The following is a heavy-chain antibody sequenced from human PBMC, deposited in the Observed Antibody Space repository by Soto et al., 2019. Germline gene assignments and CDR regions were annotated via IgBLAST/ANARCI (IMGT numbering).Heavy chain of an antibody. CDR2: ISSSSSYI. V-gene: IGHV3-21*01. D-gene: IGHD3-16*01. J-gene: IGHJ4*02. CDR1: GFTFSSYR. CDR3: APWGGSGN. Sequence: EVQLVESGGDLVKPGGSLRLSCAASGFTFSSYRMNWDRQAPGKRLEWVSSISSSSSYIYYADSEKGRFTISRDNAKNSMYLKMNSLRAEDTAVYYCAPWGGSGNWGQGTLVTV.